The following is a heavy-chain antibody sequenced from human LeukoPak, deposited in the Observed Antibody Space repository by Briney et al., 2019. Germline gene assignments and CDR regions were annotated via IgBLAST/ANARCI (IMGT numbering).Heavy chain of an antibody. D-gene: IGHD2-15*01. Sequence: SETLSPTCTVSGGSISSYYWSWIRQPAGKGLEWIGRIYTSGSTNYNPSLKSRVTMSVDTSKNQFSLKLSSVTAADTAVYYCASSYSYPFDAFDIWGQGTMVTVSS. CDR1: GGSISSYY. CDR2: IYTSGST. J-gene: IGHJ3*02. CDR3: ASSYSYPFDAFDI. V-gene: IGHV4-4*07.